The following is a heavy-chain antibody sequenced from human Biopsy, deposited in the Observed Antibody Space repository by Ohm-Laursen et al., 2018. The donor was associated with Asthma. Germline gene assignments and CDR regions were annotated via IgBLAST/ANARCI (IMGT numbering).Heavy chain of an antibody. CDR1: GFTFSTYA. CDR3: AREQTTVLTPNYFFDY. V-gene: IGHV3-30-3*01. Sequence: SLRLSCAASGFTFSTYALHWVRQAPGKGPEWVAVFSFDGSYKSYAASVKGRFTISRDNSKNTLYLEMNSLRAEDTAVYYCAREQTTVLTPNYFFDYWGQGTLVTVSS. D-gene: IGHD4-23*01. J-gene: IGHJ4*02. CDR2: FSFDGSYK.